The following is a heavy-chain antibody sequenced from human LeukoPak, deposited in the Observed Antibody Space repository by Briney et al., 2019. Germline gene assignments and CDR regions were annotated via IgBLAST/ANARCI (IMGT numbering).Heavy chain of an antibody. Sequence: GGSLRLSCAASGFTFSSYGMHWVRQAPGKGLEWVSGINWNGGSTGYADSVKGRFTISRDNAKNSLYPQMNSLRAEDTALYYCARDLVYYDYVWGSYRRGAPFDYWGQGTLVTVSS. D-gene: IGHD3-16*02. J-gene: IGHJ4*02. CDR3: ARDLVYYDYVWGSYRRGAPFDY. CDR1: GFTFSSYG. V-gene: IGHV3-20*04. CDR2: INWNGGST.